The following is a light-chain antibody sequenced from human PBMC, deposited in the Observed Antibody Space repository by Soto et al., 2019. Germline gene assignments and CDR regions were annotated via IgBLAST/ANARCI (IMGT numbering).Light chain of an antibody. CDR3: QQYSSSPLT. Sequence: EIVLTQSPGTLSLSPGERATLSCRASQNVSSSYLAWYQQRPGQAPRLLFYGAFSRATGIPGRFSGSGSGTDFTLTISRLEPEDLAVYYCQQYSSSPLTFGQGTKVDI. CDR1: QNVSSSY. CDR2: GAF. V-gene: IGKV3-20*01. J-gene: IGKJ1*01.